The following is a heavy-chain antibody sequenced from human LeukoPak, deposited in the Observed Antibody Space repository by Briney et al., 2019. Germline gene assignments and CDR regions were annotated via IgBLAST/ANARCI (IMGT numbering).Heavy chain of an antibody. CDR1: GYTFTSYD. J-gene: IGHJ4*02. Sequence: GESLKISCKGSGYTFTSYDINWVRQATGQGLEWMGWMNPNSGNTGYAQKFQGRVTMTRNTSISTAYMELSSLRSEDTAVYYCARGVSKLYSGSYYWGQGTLVTVSS. D-gene: IGHD1-26*01. CDR2: MNPNSGNT. V-gene: IGHV1-8*01. CDR3: ARGVSKLYSGSYY.